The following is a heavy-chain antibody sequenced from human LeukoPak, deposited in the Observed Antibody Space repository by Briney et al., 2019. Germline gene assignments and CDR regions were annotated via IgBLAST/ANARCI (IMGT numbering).Heavy chain of an antibody. CDR1: GGSISARSYN. J-gene: IGHJ6*03. CDR3: ARGSSYMDV. V-gene: IGHV4-39*07. Sequence: SETLSLTCSVSGGSISARSYNWGWIRQPPGQGLEWIGNIDDTGTTHYFPSLRSRVTISRDTPNNQFSLKLGSVTAADTAVYYCARGSSYMDVWGKGTAVTVSS. D-gene: IGHD3-10*01. CDR2: IDDTGTT.